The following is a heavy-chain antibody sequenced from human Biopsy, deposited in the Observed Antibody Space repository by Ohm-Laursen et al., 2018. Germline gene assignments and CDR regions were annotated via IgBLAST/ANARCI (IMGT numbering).Heavy chain of an antibody. CDR1: GYTFTGYH. Sequence: ASVKVSCKASGYTFTGYHVHWVRQAPGQGLEWMGWINAKTGDTNYAQKFQGRVTMTRDTSISTAYVDLSSLRSDDTAVYYCTRGGYYYDSLAYYYWFDPWGLGTLVTVSS. CDR2: INAKTGDT. V-gene: IGHV1-2*02. CDR3: TRGGYYYDSLAYYYWFDP. J-gene: IGHJ5*02. D-gene: IGHD3-22*01.